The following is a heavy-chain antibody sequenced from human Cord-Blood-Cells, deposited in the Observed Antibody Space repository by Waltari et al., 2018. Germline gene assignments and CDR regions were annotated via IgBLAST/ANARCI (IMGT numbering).Heavy chain of an antibody. Sequence: QVQLQESGPGLVKHSQTLSLTCTVSGGAISSGGYYWSWIRQHPGQGLEWIGYIYYSGSTDYNPSLKSRVTISVDTSKNQVSLKLSSVTAADTAVYYCARGAVMDWDFDLWGRGTLVTVSS. D-gene: IGHD1-26*01. J-gene: IGHJ2*01. CDR1: GGAISSGGYY. CDR2: IYYSGST. V-gene: IGHV4-31*03. CDR3: ARGAVMDWDFDL.